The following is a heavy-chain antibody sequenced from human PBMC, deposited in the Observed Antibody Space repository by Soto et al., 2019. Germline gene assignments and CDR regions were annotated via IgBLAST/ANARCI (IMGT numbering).Heavy chain of an antibody. CDR3: ARRSRYYDSSGYYGDAFDI. J-gene: IGHJ3*02. CDR2: IYYSGST. CDR1: GGSISSGGYY. Sequence: SETLSLTCTVSGGSISSGGYYWSRIRQHPGKGLEWIGYIYYSGSTYYNPSLKSRVTISVNTSKNQFSLKLSSVTAADTAVYYCARRSRYYDSSGYYGDAFDIWGQGTMVTVSS. D-gene: IGHD3-22*01. V-gene: IGHV4-31*03.